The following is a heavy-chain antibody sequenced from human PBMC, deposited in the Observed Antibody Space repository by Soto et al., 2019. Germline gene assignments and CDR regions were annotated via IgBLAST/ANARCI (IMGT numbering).Heavy chain of an antibody. V-gene: IGHV1-8*01. CDR2: MNPGSGDT. CDR3: ARMASFGSLNWFEP. Sequence: ASVKVSCKASGYIFTNNDVSWVRQATGHGLEWMGWMNPGSGDTGYAQKFQGRVTMTRNISIATAYMGLSSLRADDTAIYYCARMASFGSLNWFEPWRQGTLVTVSS. J-gene: IGHJ5*02. D-gene: IGHD5-18*01. CDR1: GYIFTNND.